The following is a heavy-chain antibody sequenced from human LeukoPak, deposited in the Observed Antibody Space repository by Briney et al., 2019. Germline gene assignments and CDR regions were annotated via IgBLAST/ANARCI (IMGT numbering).Heavy chain of an antibody. J-gene: IGHJ4*02. V-gene: IGHV1-46*01. Sequence: ASVKVSCKASGYTFTDYYMHWVRQDPGQGLEWMGVINPNGGSPTYTQKFQGRVTMTSDTSTGTVYMELSSLRSEDTAVYFCARGHRIAARGDYFAYWGQGTLVTVSS. D-gene: IGHD6-6*01. CDR1: GYTFTDYY. CDR2: INPNGGSP. CDR3: ARGHRIAARGDYFAY.